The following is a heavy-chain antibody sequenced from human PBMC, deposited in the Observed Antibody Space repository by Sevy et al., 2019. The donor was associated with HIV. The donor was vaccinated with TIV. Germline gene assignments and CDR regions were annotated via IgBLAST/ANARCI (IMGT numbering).Heavy chain of an antibody. CDR2: IHPNTGGT. Sequence: ASVKVSCKTSGYTFTGHYMHWVRQAPGQGLEWMGRIHPNTGGTNYAQKFQGRVTMTRDTSISRAYMELKRLTSDDTAVYYCASFPNDNSGHFYGGWGQGTLVTVSS. D-gene: IGHD3-22*01. CDR1: GYTFTGHY. CDR3: ASFPNDNSGHFYGG. J-gene: IGHJ4*02. V-gene: IGHV1-2*06.